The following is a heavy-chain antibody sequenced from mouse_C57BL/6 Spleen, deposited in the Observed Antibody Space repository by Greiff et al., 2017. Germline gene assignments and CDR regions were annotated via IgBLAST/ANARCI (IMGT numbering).Heavy chain of an antibody. CDR1: GYTFTDYY. V-gene: IGHV1-26*01. D-gene: IGHD2-3*01. CDR3: ARSPYDGYYAWFAY. Sequence: VQLQQSGPELVKPGASVKISCKASGYTFTDYYMNWVKQSHGKSLEWIGDINPNNGGTSYNQKFKGKATLTVDKSSSTAYMELRSLTSEDSAVYYCARSPYDGYYAWFAYWGQGTLVTVSA. CDR2: INPNNGGT. J-gene: IGHJ3*01.